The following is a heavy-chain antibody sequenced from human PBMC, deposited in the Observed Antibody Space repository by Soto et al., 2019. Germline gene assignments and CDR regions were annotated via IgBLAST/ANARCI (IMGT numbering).Heavy chain of an antibody. CDR1: GGSFSDNY. J-gene: IGHJ4*01. CDR3: ATSLWFGAQPEI. Sequence: PSETLSLTCAVSGGSFSDNYWTWFRQPPNKGLGWIGELSPSGTTKYILSLWSRATISLDTSKNQLSLKVTSVTAADTAVYYCATSLWFGAQPEIWARGALVTVSS. V-gene: IGHV4-34*01. D-gene: IGHD3-10*01. CDR2: LSPSGTT.